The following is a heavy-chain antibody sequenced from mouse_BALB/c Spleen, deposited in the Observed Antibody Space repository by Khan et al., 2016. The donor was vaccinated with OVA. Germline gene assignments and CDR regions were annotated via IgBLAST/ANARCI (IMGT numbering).Heavy chain of an antibody. V-gene: IGHV1-15*01. CDR2: LHPGSGGT. CDR3: TRCPFHYYVYGFAY. D-gene: IGHD1-2*01. J-gene: IGHJ3*01. Sequence: QVQLQQPGAELVRPGASVKLSCKALGYTFTDYEIHWVKQTPVHGLEWIGALHPGSGGTAYNQKFKGKATLTADKYSSTAYMELSSLTSEDSAVYACTRCPFHYYVYGFAYWGQGTLVTVSA. CDR1: GYTFTDYE.